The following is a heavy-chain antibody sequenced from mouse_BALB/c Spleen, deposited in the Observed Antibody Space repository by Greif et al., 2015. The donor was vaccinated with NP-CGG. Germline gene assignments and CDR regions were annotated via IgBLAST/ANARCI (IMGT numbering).Heavy chain of an antibody. V-gene: IGHV1S81*02. CDR2: INPSNGRT. J-gene: IGHJ2*01. CDR1: GYTFTSYW. CDR3: ARGGEYYFDY. Sequence: VQLQESGAELVKPGASVKLSCKASGYTFTSYWMHWVKQRPGQGLEWIGEINPSNGRTNYNEKFKSKATLTVDKSSSTAYMQLSRLTSEDSAVYYCARGGEYYFDYWGQGTTLTVSS. D-gene: IGHD2-13*01.